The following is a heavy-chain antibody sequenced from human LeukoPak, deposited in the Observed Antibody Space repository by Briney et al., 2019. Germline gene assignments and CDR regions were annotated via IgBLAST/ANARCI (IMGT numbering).Heavy chain of an antibody. CDR3: ARGLGGRKWLGTEYWFDP. Sequence: GASVKVSCKASGGTFSSYAISWVRQAPGQGLEWMGGIIPIFGTANYAQKFQGRVTITADKSTSTAYMELSSLRSEDTAVYYCARGLGGRKWLGTEYWFDPWGQGTLVTVSS. CDR1: GGTFSSYA. V-gene: IGHV1-69*06. J-gene: IGHJ5*02. D-gene: IGHD6-19*01. CDR2: IIPIFGTA.